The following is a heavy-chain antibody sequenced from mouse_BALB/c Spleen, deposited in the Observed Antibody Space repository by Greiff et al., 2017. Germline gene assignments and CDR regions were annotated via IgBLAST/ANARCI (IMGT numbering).Heavy chain of an antibody. Sequence: EVKLMESGGGLVQPGGSLKLSCAASGFTFSSYTMSWVRQTPEKRLEWVAYISNGGGSTYYPDTVKGRFTISRDNAKNTLYLQMSSLKSEDTAMYYCAREEVGDYYAMDYWGQGTSVTVSS. CDR1: GFTFSSYT. D-gene: IGHD1-1*01. V-gene: IGHV5-12-2*01. J-gene: IGHJ4*01. CDR3: AREEVGDYYAMDY. CDR2: ISNGGGST.